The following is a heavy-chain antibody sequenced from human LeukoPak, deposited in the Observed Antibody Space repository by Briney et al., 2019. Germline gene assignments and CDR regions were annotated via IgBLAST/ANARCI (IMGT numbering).Heavy chain of an antibody. V-gene: IGHV3-7*03. CDR1: GFTFSSYW. D-gene: IGHD3-16*01. CDR3: LRWRGHAFFES. Sequence: PGGSLRLSCAASGFTFSSYWMTWVRQAPGKGLEWVAHIKEDGSVTEYSESVKGRFIVSRDNAKNSLYLQMNTLRAEDTAVYYCLRWRGHAFFESWGQGTLVTVSS. CDR2: IKEDGSVT. J-gene: IGHJ5*01.